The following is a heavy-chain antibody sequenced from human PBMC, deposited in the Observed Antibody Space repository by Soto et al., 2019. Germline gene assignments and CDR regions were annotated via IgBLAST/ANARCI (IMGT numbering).Heavy chain of an antibody. Sequence: GGSLRLSCAASGFTVSSNYMSWVRQAPGKGLEWVSVIYSGGSTYYADSVKGRFTISRDNSKDTLYLQMNSLRAEDTAVDYCARDRGIVGAADWGQGTLVTVSS. D-gene: IGHD1-26*01. CDR1: GFTVSSNY. J-gene: IGHJ4*02. CDR3: ARDRGIVGAAD. V-gene: IGHV3-53*01. CDR2: IYSGGST.